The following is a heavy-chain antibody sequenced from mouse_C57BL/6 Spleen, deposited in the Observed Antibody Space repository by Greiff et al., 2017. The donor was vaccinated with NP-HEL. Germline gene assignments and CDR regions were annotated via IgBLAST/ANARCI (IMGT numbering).Heavy chain of an antibody. D-gene: IGHD2-13*01. Sequence: VQLQQPGAELVRPGSSVKLSCKASGYTFTSYWMDWVKQRPGQGLEWIGNIYPSDSETHYNQKFKDKATLTVDKSSSTAYMQLSSLTSEDSAVYYCARGGLEYYFDYWGLGTTLTVSS. V-gene: IGHV1-61*01. J-gene: IGHJ2*01. CDR3: ARGGLEYYFDY. CDR1: GYTFTSYW. CDR2: IYPSDSET.